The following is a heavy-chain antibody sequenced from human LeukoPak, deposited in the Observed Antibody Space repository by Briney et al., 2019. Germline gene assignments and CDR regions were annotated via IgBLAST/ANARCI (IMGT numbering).Heavy chain of an antibody. CDR2: INTNTGNP. CDR3: ARDLPHIAAAGTEYFQH. V-gene: IGHV7-4-1*02. CDR1: GGTFSSYA. Sequence: ASVKVSCKASGGTFSSYAISWVRQAPGQGLEWMGWINTNTGNPTYAQGFTGRFVFSLDTSVSTAYLQISSLKAEDTAVYYCARDLPHIAAAGTEYFQHWGQGTLVTVSS. J-gene: IGHJ1*01. D-gene: IGHD6-13*01.